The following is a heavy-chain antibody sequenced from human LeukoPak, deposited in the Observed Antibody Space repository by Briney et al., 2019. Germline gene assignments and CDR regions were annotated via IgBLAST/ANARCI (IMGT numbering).Heavy chain of an antibody. CDR3: GKAQSPFWYALPDS. D-gene: IGHD2-8*01. J-gene: IGHJ4*02. Sequence: GGSLRLSCAASGFIFDDYAMHWVRQVPGKGLEWISLISWDGSSIYYADTVKGRFSVSRDNTENSLHLQMKNLRPEDTALNFCGKAQSPFWYALPDSWGQGTLVTVSS. V-gene: IGHV3-43D*03. CDR2: ISWDGSSI. CDR1: GFIFDDYA.